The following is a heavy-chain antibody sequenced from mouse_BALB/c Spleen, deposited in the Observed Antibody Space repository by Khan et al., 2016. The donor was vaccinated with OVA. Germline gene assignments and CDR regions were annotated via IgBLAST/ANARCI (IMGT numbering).Heavy chain of an antibody. CDR1: GYIFTNHG. CDR3: ARVGYSGTMDY. J-gene: IGHJ4*01. Sequence: QIQLVQSGPELKKPGETVKISCKASGYIFTNHGMNWVKQAPGKGLKWMGWINTYSGEPTYVDDFKGRFAFSLETSASTAYLQINNLKNEDTATCCCARVGYSGTMDYWGQGTSVTVSS. D-gene: IGHD2-14*01. CDR2: INTYSGEP. V-gene: IGHV9-3-1*01.